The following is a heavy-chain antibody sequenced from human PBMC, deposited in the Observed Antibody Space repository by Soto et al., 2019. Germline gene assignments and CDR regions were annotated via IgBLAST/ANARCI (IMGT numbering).Heavy chain of an antibody. D-gene: IGHD3-16*01. CDR3: ARTLDYGHMDV. CDR2: IFSVVRT. J-gene: IGHJ6*03. V-gene: IGHV4-61*01. CDR1: GGSISSPSYY. Sequence: SETLSLTCTVSGGSISSPSYYWTWIRQPPGKRLEFIGYIFSVVRTKYNPSLESRVTISVDTSKNQFSLRLTSVAATDTAVYYCARTLDYGHMDVWGKGTTVTVSS.